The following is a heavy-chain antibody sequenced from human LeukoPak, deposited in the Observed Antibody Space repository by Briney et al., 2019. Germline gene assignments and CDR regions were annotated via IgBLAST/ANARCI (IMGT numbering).Heavy chain of an antibody. Sequence: PSETLSLTCTVSGGSISSSSYYWGWIRQPPGKGLEWIGSFSYSGSTYYNPSLKSRVTISVDTSKNQFSLKLSSVTAADTAVYYCARVARMVATISEDYYYYYGMDVWGQGTTVTVSS. CDR3: ARVARMVATISEDYYYYYGMDV. J-gene: IGHJ6*02. CDR1: GGSISSSSYY. D-gene: IGHD5-12*01. CDR2: FSYSGST. V-gene: IGHV4-39*01.